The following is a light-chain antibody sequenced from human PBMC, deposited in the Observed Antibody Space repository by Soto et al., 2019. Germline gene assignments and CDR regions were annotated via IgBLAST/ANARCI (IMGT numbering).Light chain of an antibody. CDR3: QQSYSTPPT. V-gene: IGKV1-39*01. CDR2: GTS. J-gene: IGKJ1*01. Sequence: DIEMAQSPSSLSASVGDRVTITCRAGQRISSFLNWYQQKPGKAPKLLIYGTSNLQSGVPSRFSGNGSGTDFTLTVSSLQPEDFATYYCQQSYSTPPTFGKGTKVEV. CDR1: QRISSF.